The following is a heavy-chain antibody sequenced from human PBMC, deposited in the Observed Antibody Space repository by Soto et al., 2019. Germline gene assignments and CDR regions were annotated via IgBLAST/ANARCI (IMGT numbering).Heavy chain of an antibody. CDR1: GFTFSSYS. Sequence: EVQLVESGGGLVKPGGSLRLSCAASGFTFSSYSMNWVRQAPGKGLEWVSSISSSSSYIYYADSVKGRFTISRDNAKNSLYLQMNSLRAEDTAVYYCARDLGTMVRGVIISAFDIWGQGTMVTVSS. J-gene: IGHJ3*02. CDR3: ARDLGTMVRGVIISAFDI. CDR2: ISSSSSYI. V-gene: IGHV3-21*01. D-gene: IGHD3-10*01.